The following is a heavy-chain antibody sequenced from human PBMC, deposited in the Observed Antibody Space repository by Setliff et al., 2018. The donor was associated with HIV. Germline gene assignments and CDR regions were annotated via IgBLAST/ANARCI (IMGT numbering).Heavy chain of an antibody. V-gene: IGHV1-2*06. CDR2: IIPSSGGT. CDR1: GYTFTGYY. J-gene: IGHJ3*02. D-gene: IGHD2-2*01. CDR3: ASDIAVIPAASQVGGFDI. Sequence: ASVKVSCKASGYTFTGYYIHWVRQAPGQGLEWMGRIIPSSGGTNYAQKFQGRVTVTRDTSISTAYMELSRLRSDDTAVYYCASDIAVIPAASQVGGFDIWGQGTMVTVSS.